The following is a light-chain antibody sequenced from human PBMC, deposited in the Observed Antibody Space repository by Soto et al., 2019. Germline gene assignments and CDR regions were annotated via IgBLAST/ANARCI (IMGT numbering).Light chain of an antibody. CDR1: SGHSSYA. V-gene: IGLV4-69*01. J-gene: IGLJ1*01. CDR2: LNSDGSH. CDR3: QTWGTGIHYV. Sequence: QPVLTQSPSASASLGASVKLTCILSSGHSSYAIAWHQQQPEKGPRYLMKLNSDGSHSKGDGIPDRFSGSSSGAERYLTISSLQSEDEADYYCQTWGTGIHYVFGTGTKVTVL.